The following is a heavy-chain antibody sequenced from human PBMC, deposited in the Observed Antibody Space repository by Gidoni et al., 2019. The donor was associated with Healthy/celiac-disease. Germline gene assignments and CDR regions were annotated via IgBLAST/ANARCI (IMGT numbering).Heavy chain of an antibody. Sequence: QITLKESGPTLVKPTQTLTLTCTFSGFSLSTRGVGVGWIRHPPGKALESLALISWDDEKRYSPSLKSRLTITKDKSKNQVVHTMTNMDPEDTATYYGAHSCNYDSSGYYYFDYWGQGTLVTVSA. V-gene: IGHV2-5*02. D-gene: IGHD3-22*01. CDR3: AHSCNYDSSGYYYFDY. CDR1: GFSLSTRGVG. CDR2: ISWDDEK. J-gene: IGHJ4*02.